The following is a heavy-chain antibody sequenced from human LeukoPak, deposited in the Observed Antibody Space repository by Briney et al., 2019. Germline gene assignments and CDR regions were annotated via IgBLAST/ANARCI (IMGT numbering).Heavy chain of an antibody. V-gene: IGHV3-53*01. CDR3: ARVERWLQFSLIDY. Sequence: PGGSLRPSCAASGFTFSSNYMSWVRQAPGKGLEWVSVIYSGGSTYYADSVKGRFTISRDNSKNTLYLQMNSLRAEDTAVYYCARVERWLQFSLIDYWGQGTLVTVSS. J-gene: IGHJ4*02. CDR2: IYSGGST. CDR1: GFTFSSNY. D-gene: IGHD5-24*01.